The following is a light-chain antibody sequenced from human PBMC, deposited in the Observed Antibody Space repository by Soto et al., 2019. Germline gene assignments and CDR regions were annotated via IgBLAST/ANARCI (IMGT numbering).Light chain of an antibody. CDR2: LGS. CDR3: MQALQTRT. J-gene: IGKJ1*01. CDR1: QSLLHSNGYNY. V-gene: IGKV2-28*01. Sequence: DIVITQSPLSLPVTPGEPASISCRSSQSLLHSNGYNYLDWYLQKPGQSPQLLIYLGSYRASGVPDRSSGSGSGTDFTLKISRVEAEDVGVYYCMQALQTRTFGQGTKVDIK.